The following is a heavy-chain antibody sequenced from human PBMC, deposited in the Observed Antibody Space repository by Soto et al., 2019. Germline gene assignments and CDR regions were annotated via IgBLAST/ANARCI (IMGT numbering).Heavy chain of an antibody. CDR2: MSGNGGRI. CDR1: GFTFSNYA. J-gene: IGHJ4*02. V-gene: IGHV3-23*01. CDR3: VKDPVSGGTGGAWFDY. Sequence: EVQLLESGGGLVQPGGSLRLSCAVSGFTFSNYAMTWVRQAPGKGLEWVSVMSGNGGRILYADSVKGRFTISRDNSKNTLYLQMDSLRLEDTGVYYGVKDPVSGGTGGAWFDYWGQGTLVTVSS. D-gene: IGHD2-8*02.